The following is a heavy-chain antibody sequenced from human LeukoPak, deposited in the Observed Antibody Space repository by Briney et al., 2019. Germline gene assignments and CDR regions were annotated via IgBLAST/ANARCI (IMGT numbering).Heavy chain of an antibody. Sequence: GGSLRLSCAGSGFTFSSYGMSWVRQAPGKGLEWVSSISGSGGTTYYADSVKGRFTLSRDNSKTTLYLQMNSLRAEDKAVYYCAKGHCSGASCYVFDIWGQGTMVTVSS. D-gene: IGHD2-2*01. CDR1: GFTFSSYG. CDR2: ISGSGGTT. V-gene: IGHV3-23*01. CDR3: AKGHCSGASCYVFDI. J-gene: IGHJ3*02.